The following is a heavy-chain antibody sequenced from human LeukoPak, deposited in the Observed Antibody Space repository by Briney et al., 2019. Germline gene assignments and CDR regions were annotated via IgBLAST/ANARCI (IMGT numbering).Heavy chain of an antibody. Sequence: GGSLRLSCAASGFTFSSYAMSWVRQAPGKGLEWVSAISGSGGSTYYADSVKGRFTISRDNSKNTQYLQMNSLRAEDTAVYYCAKSPGRGYSGYDYPYWGQGTLVTVSS. J-gene: IGHJ4*02. CDR2: ISGSGGST. V-gene: IGHV3-23*01. CDR3: AKSPGRGYSGYDYPY. D-gene: IGHD5-12*01. CDR1: GFTFSSYA.